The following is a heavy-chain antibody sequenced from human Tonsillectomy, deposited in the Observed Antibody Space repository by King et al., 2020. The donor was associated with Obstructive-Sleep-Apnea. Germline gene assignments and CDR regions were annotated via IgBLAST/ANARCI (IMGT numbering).Heavy chain of an antibody. V-gene: IGHV4-59*01. D-gene: IGHD3-22*01. CDR1: GGSISSYY. J-gene: IGHJ3*02. CDR2: ISYSWST. Sequence: QLQESGPGLVKPSETLSLTCTVSGGSISSYYWSWIRQPPGKGLEWIGDISYSWSTNYNPSPKSRVTISVDTSKNQFSLKLSSVTAADTAVYYCARDNSPLNYYDSSGLDAFDIWGQGTMVTVSS. CDR3: ARDNSPLNYYDSSGLDAFDI.